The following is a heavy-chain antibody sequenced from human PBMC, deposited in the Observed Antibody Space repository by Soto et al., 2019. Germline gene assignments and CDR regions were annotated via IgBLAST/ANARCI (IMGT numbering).Heavy chain of an antibody. D-gene: IGHD3-3*01. J-gene: IGHJ6*02. CDR2: INHSGST. Sequence: SETLSLTCTVSGGSISSYYWSWIRQPAGKGLEWIGRINHSGSTNYNPSLKSRVTISVDTSKNQFSLKLSSVTAADTAVYYCARGRPKADFWSGSPALYYGMDVWGQGTTVTVSS. CDR3: ARGRPKADFWSGSPALYYGMDV. V-gene: IGHV4-4*07. CDR1: GGSISSYY.